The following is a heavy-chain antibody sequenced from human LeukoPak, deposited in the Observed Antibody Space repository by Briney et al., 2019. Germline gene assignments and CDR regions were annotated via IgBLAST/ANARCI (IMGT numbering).Heavy chain of an antibody. CDR3: ATNYAGYSSSWYGDQYFQH. CDR2: IYTSGST. V-gene: IGHV4-61*02. CDR1: GGSISSGSYY. D-gene: IGHD6-13*01. J-gene: IGHJ1*01. Sequence: SETLSLTCTVSGGSISSGSYYWSWIRQPAGKGLEWIGRIYTSGSTNYNPSLKSRVTISVDTSKNQFSLKLSSVTAADTAVYYCATNYAGYSSSWYGDQYFQHWGQGTLVTVSS.